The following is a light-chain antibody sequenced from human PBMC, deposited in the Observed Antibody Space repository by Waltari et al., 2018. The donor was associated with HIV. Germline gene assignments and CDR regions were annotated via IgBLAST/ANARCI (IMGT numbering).Light chain of an antibody. CDR3: QTWGTSVQGV. CDR2: VNSDGSH. CDR1: SSHNSYA. Sequence: QPMLTQSPSASASLGASVKLTCTLSSSHNSYAIVWHQQRSETAPRFLMRVNSDGSHTKGDGIPDRLSGSSSGTDRYLTISSLQSEDEADYYCQTWGTSVQGVFGGGTKLTVI. V-gene: IGLV4-69*01. J-gene: IGLJ3*02.